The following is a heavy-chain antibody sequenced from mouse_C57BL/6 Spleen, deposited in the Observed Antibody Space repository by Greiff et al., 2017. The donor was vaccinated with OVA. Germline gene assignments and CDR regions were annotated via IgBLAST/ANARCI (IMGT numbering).Heavy chain of an antibody. Sequence: VEPGASVKIPCKASGYTFTDYNIDWVKQSHGKSLEWIGDINPNNGGTIYNQKFKGKATLTVDKSSSTAYMELRSLTSEDTAVYYCARRAAQAYYFDYWGQGTTLTVSS. D-gene: IGHD3-2*02. J-gene: IGHJ2*01. CDR1: GYTFTDYN. CDR2: INPNNGGT. V-gene: IGHV1-18*01. CDR3: ARRAAQAYYFDY.